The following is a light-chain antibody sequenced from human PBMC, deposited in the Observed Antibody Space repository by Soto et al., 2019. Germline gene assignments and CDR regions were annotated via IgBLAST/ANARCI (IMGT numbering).Light chain of an antibody. CDR3: QQHGSQPRT. Sequence: EIVLTQSPGILSLSPGERATLSCRASQTVSSSKFAWYQQKPGQAPKVLISGASSRATVIPGRFPGSGSGTDFTLTISTLEPEHFAGYYCQQHGSQPRTSGQETKVQIK. CDR1: QTVSSSK. J-gene: IGKJ1*01. V-gene: IGKV3-20*01. CDR2: GAS.